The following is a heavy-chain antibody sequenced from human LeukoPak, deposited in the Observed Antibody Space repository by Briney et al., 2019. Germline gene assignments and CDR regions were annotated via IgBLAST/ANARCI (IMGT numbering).Heavy chain of an antibody. Sequence: ASVKVSCKASSYTFPSYGISWVRQAPGQGLEWMGWIRVYNGDTNYAQKFQGRVTMTTDTSTSTAYMELRSLRSDDTAVYYCAREITAGTGNLDYWGQGTLVTVSS. V-gene: IGHV1-18*01. CDR1: SYTFPSYG. CDR2: IRVYNGDT. J-gene: IGHJ4*02. D-gene: IGHD1-14*01. CDR3: AREITAGTGNLDY.